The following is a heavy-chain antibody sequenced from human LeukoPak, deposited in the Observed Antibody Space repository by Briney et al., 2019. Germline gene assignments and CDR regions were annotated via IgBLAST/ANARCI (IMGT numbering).Heavy chain of an antibody. V-gene: IGHV3-7*01. CDR1: GFTFSAFW. CDR3: ARAIRGGYCSSTSCPTTPDY. D-gene: IGHD2-2*01. CDR2: IKQDGSEK. Sequence: GGSLRLSCAASGFTFSAFWMTWVRQAPGKGLEWVANIKQDGSEKYYVDSVKGRFTISRDNAKNSLYLEMNSLRVEDTAVYYCARAIRGGYCSSTSCPTTPDYWGQGTLVTVSS. J-gene: IGHJ4*02.